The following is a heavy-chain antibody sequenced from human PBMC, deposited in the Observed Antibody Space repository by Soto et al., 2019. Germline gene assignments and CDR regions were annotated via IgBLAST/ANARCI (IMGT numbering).Heavy chain of an antibody. V-gene: IGHV1-69*06. CDR3: ARSLAAAGTSP. J-gene: IGHJ5*02. CDR2: IIPIFGTA. CDR1: GGTFSSYA. Sequence: GASVKVSCKASGGTFSSYAISWVRQAPGQGLEWTGGIIPIFGTANYAQKFQGRVTITADKSTSTAYMELSSLRSEDTAVYYCARSLAAAGTSPLGQGTLVTVSS. D-gene: IGHD6-13*01.